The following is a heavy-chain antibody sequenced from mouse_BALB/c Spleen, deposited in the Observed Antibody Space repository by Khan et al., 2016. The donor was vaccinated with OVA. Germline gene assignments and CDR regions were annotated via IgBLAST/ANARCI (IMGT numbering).Heavy chain of an antibody. J-gene: IGHJ1*01. Sequence: QVQLQQSGPELVRPGVSVKISCKGSGYTFTDYAMHWVKQSHAKSLEWFGVISTYSGNTNYNQKFKGKATMTVDKSSSTAYMELARLTSEDSAIYYCAKPSTSRAYIDFWGAGTTVTVSS. CDR3: AKPSTSRAYIDF. CDR2: ISTYSGNT. CDR1: GYTFTDYA. D-gene: IGHD1-1*01. V-gene: IGHV1S137*01.